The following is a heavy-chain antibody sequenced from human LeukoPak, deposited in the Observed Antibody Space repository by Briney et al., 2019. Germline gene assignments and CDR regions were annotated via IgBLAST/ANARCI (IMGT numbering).Heavy chain of an antibody. CDR3: AREKVRQSGMDV. Sequence: ASVKVSCKASGYTFTGFYMHWVRQAPGQGLEWMGRINPNSGGTNYAQKFQGRVTMTRDTSISTAYMELSRLRSDDTAVYYCAREKVRQSGMDVWGQGTTVTVSS. D-gene: IGHD2-2*01. J-gene: IGHJ6*02. CDR2: INPNSGGT. CDR1: GYTFTGFY. V-gene: IGHV1-2*06.